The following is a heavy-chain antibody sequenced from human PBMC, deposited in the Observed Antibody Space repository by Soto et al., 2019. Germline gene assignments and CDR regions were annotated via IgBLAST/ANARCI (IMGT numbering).Heavy chain of an antibody. CDR1: GFTFSDYY. CDR3: ARSGDNYNRLDY. J-gene: IGHJ4*02. Sequence: PGGSLRLSCEGSGFTFSDYYISWIRQAPGKGLEWISYSSNSGTFSRYADSVKGRFSISRDNTKNLLYPQMNSLRAEDTAVYYCARSGDNYNRLDYWGQGTPVTVS. D-gene: IGHD1-1*01. V-gene: IGHV3-11*06. CDR2: SSNSGTFS.